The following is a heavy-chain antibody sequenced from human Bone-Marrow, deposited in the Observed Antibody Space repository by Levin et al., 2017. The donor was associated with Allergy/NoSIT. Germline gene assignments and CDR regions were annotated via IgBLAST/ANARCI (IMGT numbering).Heavy chain of an antibody. CDR2: IKSKTDGGTT. V-gene: IGHV3-15*01. CDR3: CRDGPNWYYSAMDV. CDR1: GFTFSNAW. J-gene: IGHJ6*02. D-gene: IGHD5-24*01. Sequence: PGGSLRLSCAASGFTFSNAWMSWVRQAPGKGLEWVGRIKSKTDGGTTDYAAPVKGRFTISRDDSKNTLYLQMISLKTEDTAVYYRCRDGPNWYYSAMDVWGQGTTVTVSS.